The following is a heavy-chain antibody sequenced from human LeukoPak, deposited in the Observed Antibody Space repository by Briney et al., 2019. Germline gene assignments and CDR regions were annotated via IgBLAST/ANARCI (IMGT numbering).Heavy chain of an antibody. Sequence: GGSLRLSCAASGFTFRSYSMNWVRQAPGKGLEWVSSISDSSSYIYYADSVKGRFTISRDNAKNSLYLQMNSQRAEDTAVYFCARDIPGIAAAGNGMDVWGQGTTVTVSS. D-gene: IGHD6-13*01. V-gene: IGHV3-21*01. CDR2: ISDSSSYI. CDR1: GFTFRSYS. CDR3: ARDIPGIAAAGNGMDV. J-gene: IGHJ6*02.